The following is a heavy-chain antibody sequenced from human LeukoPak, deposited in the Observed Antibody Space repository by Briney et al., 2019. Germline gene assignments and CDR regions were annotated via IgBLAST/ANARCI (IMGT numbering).Heavy chain of an antibody. Sequence: GGSLRLSCAASGFTFSSYSMNWVRQAPGKGLEWVSSISSSSSYIYYADSVKGRFTISRDNAKNSLYLQMNSLRAEDTAVYYCARNSEDYGDYVGYYYCYGMDVWGQGTTVTVSS. CDR2: ISSSSSYI. V-gene: IGHV3-21*01. D-gene: IGHD4-17*01. CDR3: ARNSEDYGDYVGYYYCYGMDV. CDR1: GFTFSSYS. J-gene: IGHJ6*02.